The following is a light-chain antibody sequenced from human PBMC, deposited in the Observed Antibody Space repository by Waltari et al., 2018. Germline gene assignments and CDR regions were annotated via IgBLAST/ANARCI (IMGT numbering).Light chain of an antibody. Sequence: DIQMTQSPSSLSASVGDRVTITCRAGQSIRRWMAWYQQKPGKAPSLLIYTASTLQSGVPSRFSGSGSGTEFTLTISSLQPDDFATYYCQQYITYPWTFGQGTKVETK. J-gene: IGKJ1*01. CDR1: QSIRRW. CDR3: QQYITYPWT. CDR2: TAS. V-gene: IGKV1-5*03.